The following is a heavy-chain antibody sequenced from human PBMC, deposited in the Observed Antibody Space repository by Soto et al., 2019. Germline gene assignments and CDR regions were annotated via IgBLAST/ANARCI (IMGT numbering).Heavy chain of an antibody. J-gene: IGHJ5*02. CDR3: ARVPIDTYMIYWSDP. CDR1: VDSVSSGDYY. Sequence: PSETLSFTCTVSVDSVSSGDYYLTWIRQPPGKGLEWVGHIYFSWSTNHNPSLKSRVTISLDTSKNQFSLKLTSVTAADTAVYYCARVPIDTYMIYWSDPWAQGTIVTLSS. CDR2: IYFSWST. D-gene: IGHD3-16*01. V-gene: IGHV4-61*08.